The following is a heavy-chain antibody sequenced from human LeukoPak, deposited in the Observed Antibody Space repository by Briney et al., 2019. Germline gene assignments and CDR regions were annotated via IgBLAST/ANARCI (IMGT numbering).Heavy chain of an antibody. V-gene: IGHV3-66*01. CDR2: IYSAGTT. D-gene: IGHD5-18*01. CDR1: GFTVSDNY. Sequence: AGGSLRLSCAASGFTVSDNYISWVRQAPGKGLEWVALIYSAGTTHADSVRGRFTISRDKSKNMLYLQMNSLRAEDTAVYFCARAQGGTIQLWDYYFDYWGQGTLVTVSS. J-gene: IGHJ4*02. CDR3: ARAQGGTIQLWDYYFDY.